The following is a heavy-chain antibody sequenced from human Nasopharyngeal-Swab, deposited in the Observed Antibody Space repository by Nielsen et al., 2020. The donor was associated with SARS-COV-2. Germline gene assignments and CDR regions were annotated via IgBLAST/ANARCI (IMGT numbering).Heavy chain of an antibody. CDR3: ARINALGEETGRVDY. CDR1: GYSFTSYW. J-gene: IGHJ4*02. Sequence: GESLKISCKGFGYSFTSYWIGWVRQMPGKGLEWMGIISPGDSYTNYSPSFQGHVTISADKSISTAYLQWSSLKASDTAMYYCARINALGEETGRVDYWGQGTLVTVSS. V-gene: IGHV5-51*01. CDR2: ISPGDSYT. D-gene: IGHD3-10*01.